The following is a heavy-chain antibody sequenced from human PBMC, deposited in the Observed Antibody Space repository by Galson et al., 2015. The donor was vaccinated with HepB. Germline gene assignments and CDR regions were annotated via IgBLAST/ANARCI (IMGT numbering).Heavy chain of an antibody. V-gene: IGHV1-2*02. D-gene: IGHD3-3*01. J-gene: IGHJ6*02. CDR1: GYIFSDYY. CDR3: ARNRYDFWSNYFYGMDV. CDR2: INPISGGT. Sequence: SVKVSCKASGYIFSDYYLHWVRQAPGQGLEWMGWINPISGGTNYAQKFQGGVTVTRDTSINTAYMELSGLRSDDTAVYYCARNRYDFWSNYFYGMDVWGQGTTVTVSS.